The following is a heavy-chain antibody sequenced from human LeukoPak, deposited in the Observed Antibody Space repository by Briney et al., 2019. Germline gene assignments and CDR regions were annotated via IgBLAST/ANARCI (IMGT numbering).Heavy chain of an antibody. CDR3: ASHRFCSGGSCFDY. Sequence: PSETLSLTCTVSGGSISSSSYYWGWIRQPPGKGLEWIGSIYYSGSTYYNPSLKSRVTISVDTSKNQFSLKLSSVTAADTAVYYCASHRFCSGGSCFDYWGQGTLVTVSS. CDR2: IYYSGST. CDR1: GGSISSSSYY. J-gene: IGHJ4*02. D-gene: IGHD2-15*01. V-gene: IGHV4-39*07.